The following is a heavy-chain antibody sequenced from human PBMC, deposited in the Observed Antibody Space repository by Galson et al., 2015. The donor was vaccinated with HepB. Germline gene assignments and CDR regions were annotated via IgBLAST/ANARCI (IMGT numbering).Heavy chain of an antibody. J-gene: IGHJ4*02. V-gene: IGHV1-18*01. CDR3: TRDQAGIAARPPYDY. CDR2: ISAYNGNT. D-gene: IGHD6-6*01. CDR1: GYTFTTYG. Sequence: SVKVSCKASGYTFTTYGITWVRQAPEQGLEWMGWISAYNGNTNYAQKLQDRVTMTTDTSTSTAYMELRSLRFDDTAVYYCTRDQAGIAARPPYDYWGQGTLVTVSS.